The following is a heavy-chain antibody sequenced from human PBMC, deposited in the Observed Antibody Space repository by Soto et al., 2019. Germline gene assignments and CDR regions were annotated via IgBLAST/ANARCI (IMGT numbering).Heavy chain of an antibody. CDR3: TTVRGDYDFDY. Sequence: GGSLRLSCAASGFTFSNAWMSWVRQAPGKGLEWVGRIKSKTDGGTTDYAAPVKGRFTISRDDSKNTLYLQINSLKTEDTAVYYSTTVRGDYDFDYWRQGTLVTVSS. CDR1: GFTFSNAW. J-gene: IGHJ4*02. V-gene: IGHV3-15*01. CDR2: IKSKTDGGTT. D-gene: IGHD4-17*01.